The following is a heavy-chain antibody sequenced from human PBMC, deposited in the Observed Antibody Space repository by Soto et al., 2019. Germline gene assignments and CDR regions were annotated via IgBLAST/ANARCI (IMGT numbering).Heavy chain of an antibody. CDR2: INHSGST. D-gene: IGHD3-3*01. CDR1: GGSFSGYY. CDR3: ARGRDDFWSGYYLGPRFDY. V-gene: IGHV4-34*01. Sequence: SETLSLTCAVYGGSFSGYYWSWIRQPPGKGLEWIGEINHSGSTNYNPSLKSRVTISVDTSKNQFSLKLSSVTAADTAVYYCARGRDDFWSGYYLGPRFDYWGQGTLVTVSS. J-gene: IGHJ4*02.